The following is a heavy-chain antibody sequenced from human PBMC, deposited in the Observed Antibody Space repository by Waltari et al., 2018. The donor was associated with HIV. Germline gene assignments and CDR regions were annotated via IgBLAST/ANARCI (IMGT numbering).Heavy chain of an antibody. CDR2: IYPGDSDT. Sequence: EVPLVQSGPEVKKPGESLQLSCKVSGYTFTTYCIGWARQMHGKGLEWMGVIYPGDSDTRYSPSFQGQVTISADKSITTAYLQWTSLKASDTAMYYCARLKDIVVVVSLSAFDYWGQGTLVTVSS. CDR1: GYTFTTYC. V-gene: IGHV5-51*01. D-gene: IGHD2-15*01. J-gene: IGHJ4*02. CDR3: ARLKDIVVVVSLSAFDY.